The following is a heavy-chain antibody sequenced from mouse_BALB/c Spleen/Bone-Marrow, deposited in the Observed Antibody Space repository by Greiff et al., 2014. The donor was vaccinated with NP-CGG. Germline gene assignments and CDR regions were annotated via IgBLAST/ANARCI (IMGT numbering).Heavy chain of an antibody. CDR3: ARHEVITPFDY. CDR1: GYTFTEYF. Sequence: VQLQQSGAELVKPGASVKLSCKASGYTFTEYFIHWIKQRSGQGLEWIGWLYPGSGSIKYSEKFKDKATLTADKSSSTVYMELSRLTSVGSAVYFCARHEVITPFDYWGQGTTLTVSS. D-gene: IGHD1-2*01. J-gene: IGHJ2*01. CDR2: LYPGSGSI. V-gene: IGHV1-62-2*01.